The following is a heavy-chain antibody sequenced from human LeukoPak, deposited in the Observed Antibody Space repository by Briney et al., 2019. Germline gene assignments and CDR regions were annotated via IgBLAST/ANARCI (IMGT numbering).Heavy chain of an antibody. D-gene: IGHD2-15*01. CDR3: AGDRYCSGGSCYFQWLVLEGYSSTPGDY. CDR2: ISYDGSNK. J-gene: IGHJ4*02. Sequence: PGGSLRLSCAASGFIFSSYAMHWVRQAPGKGLEWVAVISYDGSNKYYADSVKGRFTISRDNSKNTLYPQMNSLRAEDTAVYYCAGDRYCSGGSCYFQWLVLEGYSSTPGDYWGQGTLVTVSS. CDR1: GFIFSSYA. V-gene: IGHV3-30-3*01.